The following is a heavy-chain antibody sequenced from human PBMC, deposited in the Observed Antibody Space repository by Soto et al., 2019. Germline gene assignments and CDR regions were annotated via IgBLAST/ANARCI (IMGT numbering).Heavy chain of an antibody. D-gene: IGHD6-19*01. J-gene: IGHJ4*02. CDR3: AGAVAGTGVEDY. CDR1: GGSISSYY. Sequence: QVQLQESGPGLVKPSETLSLTCTVSGGSISSYYWSWIRQPPGKGLEWIGYIYYSGSTNYNPSLKSRGTISVDTSKNQFSLKLSSVTAADTAVYYCAGAVAGTGVEDYWGQGTLVTVSS. V-gene: IGHV4-59*01. CDR2: IYYSGST.